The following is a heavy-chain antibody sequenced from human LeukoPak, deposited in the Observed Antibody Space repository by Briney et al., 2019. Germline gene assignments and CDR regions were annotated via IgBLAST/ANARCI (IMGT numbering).Heavy chain of an antibody. J-gene: IGHJ4*02. D-gene: IGHD4-17*01. CDR2: ISDSSRHI. CDR3: ARAYTNGDSLDY. Sequence: PGGSLRLSCAASGFTFSRYSVDWVRQAPGKGLEWGSCISDSSRHIYYADSVKGRFTISRDNAKSSASLQMNSLRVDDTAVYYCARAYTNGDSLDYWGQGTLVTVSS. CDR1: GFTFSRYS. V-gene: IGHV3-21*01.